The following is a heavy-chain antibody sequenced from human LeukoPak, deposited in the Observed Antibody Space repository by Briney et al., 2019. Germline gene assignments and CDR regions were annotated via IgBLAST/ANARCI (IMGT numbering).Heavy chain of an antibody. CDR3: ARVSRGPHPYYYDSSGYMDY. CDR1: GFTFSTYA. V-gene: IGHV3-64*02. J-gene: IGHJ4*02. CDR2: ISTNGDST. D-gene: IGHD3-22*01. Sequence: GGSLRLSCAASGFTFSTYAMHWVRQAPGKGLEYVSAISTNGDSTYYADSVKGRLTISRDNSKNTLFLQMGSLRADDMAVYYCARVSRGPHPYYYDSSGYMDYWGQGTLVTVSS.